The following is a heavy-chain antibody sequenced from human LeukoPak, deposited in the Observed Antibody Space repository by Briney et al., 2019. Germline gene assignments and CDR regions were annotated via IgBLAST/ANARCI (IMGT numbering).Heavy chain of an antibody. V-gene: IGHV3-21*01. Sequence: GGSLRLSCAASGFTFSSYSMNWVRQAPGKGLEWVSSISTSSIYIYYADSVKGRFTISRDNAKNSLYLQMNSLRAEDTAVYYCARVGPQQLLGFFGYWGQGTLVTVSS. CDR3: ARVGPQQLLGFFGY. D-gene: IGHD6-13*01. J-gene: IGHJ4*02. CDR2: ISTSSIYI. CDR1: GFTFSSYS.